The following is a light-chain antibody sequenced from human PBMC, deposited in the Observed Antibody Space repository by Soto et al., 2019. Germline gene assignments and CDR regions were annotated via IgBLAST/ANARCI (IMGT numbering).Light chain of an antibody. CDR2: GAS. CDR3: QQYNNRPRT. J-gene: IGKJ4*01. Sequence: EIVMTQSPATLSVSPGERATLSCRASQSISITLAWYQQKPGQAPRLLIYGASTRATDIPARFSGSGCGTEFTLTISGRLSEYFAVYYCQQYNNRPRTSGGGTKMEI. CDR1: QSISIT. V-gene: IGKV3-15*01.